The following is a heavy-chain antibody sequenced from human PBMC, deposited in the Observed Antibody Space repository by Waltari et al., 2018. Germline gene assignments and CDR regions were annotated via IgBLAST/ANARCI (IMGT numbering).Heavy chain of an antibody. V-gene: IGHV1-69*05. CDR2: IIPIFDTV. CDR1: GGTFSSYA. J-gene: IGHJ4*02. CDR3: ATDQLGSSWYPTPFDY. D-gene: IGHD6-13*01. Sequence: QVQLVQSGAEVKKPGSSVKVSCKASGGTFSSYAISWVRQAPGQGLEWMGGIIPIFDTVNYAQKFQGRVTITTDESTSTAHMELSSLRSEDTAVYYCATDQLGSSWYPTPFDYWGRGTLVTVSS.